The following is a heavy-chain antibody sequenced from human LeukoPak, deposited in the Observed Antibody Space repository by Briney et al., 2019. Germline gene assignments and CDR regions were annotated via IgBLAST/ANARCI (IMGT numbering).Heavy chain of an antibody. CDR1: GFTFSSYA. D-gene: IGHD3-10*01. Sequence: PGGSLSLSCAASGFTFSSYAMSWVRQAPGKGLEWVSSVSGSGSSTYYADSVKGRFTISRDNSKNTLYLQMNSLRAEDTAVYYCAKDQRGYGRIIDSWGQGTLVTISS. CDR2: VSGSGSST. J-gene: IGHJ4*02. V-gene: IGHV3-23*01. CDR3: AKDQRGYGRIIDS.